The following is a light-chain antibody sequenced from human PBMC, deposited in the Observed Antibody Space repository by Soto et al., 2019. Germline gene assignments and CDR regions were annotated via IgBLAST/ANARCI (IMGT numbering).Light chain of an antibody. CDR1: SSNIGNNA. J-gene: IGLJ3*02. CDR3: ATWDDSLNGWV. Sequence: QAVVTQPPSASGTPGQRVTISCSGSSSNIGNNAVNWYQQLPDSAPKLLIYTNNQRPSGVPDRFSGTKSGTSASLTISGLQSEDETDYYCATWDDSLNGWVFGGGTKLTVL. V-gene: IGLV1-44*01. CDR2: TNN.